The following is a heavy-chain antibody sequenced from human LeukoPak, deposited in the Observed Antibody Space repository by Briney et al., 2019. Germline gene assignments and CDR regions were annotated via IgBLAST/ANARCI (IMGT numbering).Heavy chain of an antibody. CDR1: GFTFSSYS. Sequence: GGSLRLSCAASGFTFSSYSMNWVRQAPGKGLEWVSSISSSSSYIYYADSVKGRFTISRDNAKNSLYLQMNSLRAEDTAVYYCAGAGAAAGPFDYWGQGTLVTVSS. D-gene: IGHD6-13*01. CDR3: AGAGAAAGPFDY. V-gene: IGHV3-21*01. J-gene: IGHJ4*02. CDR2: ISSSSSYI.